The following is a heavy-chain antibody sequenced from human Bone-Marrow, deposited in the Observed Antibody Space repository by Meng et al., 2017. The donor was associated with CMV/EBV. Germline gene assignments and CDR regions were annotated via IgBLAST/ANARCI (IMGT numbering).Heavy chain of an antibody. V-gene: IGHV1-8*03. CDR3: ARGSNDILTGYTY. Sequence: ASVKVSCKASGYTFTSYDINWVRQATGQGFEWMGWMNPNSGNTGYAQKFQGRVTITRNTSISTAYMELSSLRSEDTAVYYCARGSNDILTGYTYWGQGTLVTVSS. CDR2: MNPNSGNT. CDR1: GYTFTSYD. D-gene: IGHD3-9*01. J-gene: IGHJ4*02.